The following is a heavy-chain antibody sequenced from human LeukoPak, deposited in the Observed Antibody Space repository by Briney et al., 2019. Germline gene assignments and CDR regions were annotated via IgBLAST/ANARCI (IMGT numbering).Heavy chain of an antibody. J-gene: IGHJ4*02. CDR3: ARQEGASIFGGNDY. D-gene: IGHD3-3*01. Sequence: SETLSLTCAVSGYSISSGYYWGWIRQPPGKGLEWIGSIYHSGSTHYNPSLKSRVTISVDTSKNQFSLKLSSVTAADTAVYYCARQEGASIFGGNDYWGQGTLVTVSS. CDR1: GYSISSGYY. V-gene: IGHV4-38-2*01. CDR2: IYHSGST.